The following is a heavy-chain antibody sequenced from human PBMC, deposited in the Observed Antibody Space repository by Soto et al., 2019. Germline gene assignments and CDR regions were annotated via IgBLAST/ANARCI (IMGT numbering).Heavy chain of an antibody. V-gene: IGHV3-48*03. CDR1: GFIFISFE. CDR3: ARQGTPYNWFDP. Sequence: SLRLSCAASGFIFISFEMNWVRQAPGKGLEWVSYISSSGSTIYYADSVKGRFTISRDNAKNSLYLQVNSLRAEDTAVYYCARQGTPYNWFDPWGQGTLVNSPQ. CDR2: ISSSGSTI. D-gene: IGHD3-10*01. J-gene: IGHJ5*02.